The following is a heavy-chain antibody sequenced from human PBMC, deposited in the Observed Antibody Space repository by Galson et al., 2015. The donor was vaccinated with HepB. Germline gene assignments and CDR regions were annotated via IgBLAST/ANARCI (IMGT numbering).Heavy chain of an antibody. V-gene: IGHV3-74*01. CDR1: GFTFSSYW. D-gene: IGHD3-3*01. CDR2: INSDGSST. CDR3: ARAGTDYDFWSGYYTAGDYYYGMDV. J-gene: IGHJ6*02. Sequence: SLRLSCAASGFTFSSYWMHWVRQAPGKGLMWVSRINSDGSSTNYADSVKGRFTISRDNAKNTLYLQMNSLRAEDTAVYYCARAGTDYDFWSGYYTAGDYYYGMDVWGQGTTVTVSS.